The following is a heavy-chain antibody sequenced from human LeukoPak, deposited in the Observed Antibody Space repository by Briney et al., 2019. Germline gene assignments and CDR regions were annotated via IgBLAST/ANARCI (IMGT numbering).Heavy chain of an antibody. D-gene: IGHD6-13*01. Sequence: PGRSLRLSCAASGFTFDDYAMYWVRQTPEKGLEWVSGISRSGAGIGYADSVKGRFTISRDNAKNSLYLQMNSLRAEDTAVYYCAKDLGAAAALWYFDYWGQGTLVTVSS. CDR1: GFTFDDYA. J-gene: IGHJ4*02. CDR3: AKDLGAAAALWYFDY. V-gene: IGHV3-9*01. CDR2: ISRSGAGI.